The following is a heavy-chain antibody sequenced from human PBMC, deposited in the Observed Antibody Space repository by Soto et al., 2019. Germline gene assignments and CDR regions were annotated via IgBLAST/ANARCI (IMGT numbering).Heavy chain of an antibody. J-gene: IGHJ4*02. Sequence: PSETLSLTCTVSGGSVSTYYWSWIRQPPGKGLEWIGYCYHSGSTYYNPSLKSRVTISVDRSKNQFSLKLSSVSAADTAVYYCARHAGSLTSFDYWGQGTLVTVSS. CDR1: GGSVSTYY. D-gene: IGHD3-9*01. V-gene: IGHV4-59*08. CDR2: CYHSGST. CDR3: ARHAGSLTSFDY.